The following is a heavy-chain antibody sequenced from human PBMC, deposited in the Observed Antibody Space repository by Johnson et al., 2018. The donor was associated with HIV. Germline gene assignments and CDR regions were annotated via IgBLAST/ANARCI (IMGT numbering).Heavy chain of an antibody. CDR2: ISADGRNK. D-gene: IGHD5-12*01. CDR1: GFIFSDYV. J-gene: IGHJ3*02. CDR3: ARSSRYSAYDYDAFDI. Sequence: QMQLVESGGGVVQPGGSLRLSCAASGFIFSDYVIHWVRQAPGKGLEWVSVISADGRNKYSADSVKGRFTISRDNSKNTLYLKMNSLRGEDTAVYYCARSSRYSAYDYDAFDIWGQGTMVTVSS. V-gene: IGHV3-30*04.